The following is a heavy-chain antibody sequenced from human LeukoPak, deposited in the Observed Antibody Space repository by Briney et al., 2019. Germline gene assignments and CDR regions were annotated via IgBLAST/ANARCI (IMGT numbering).Heavy chain of an antibody. V-gene: IGHV1-24*01. CDR3: ATSYGSGSFDY. CDR2: FDPEDGEA. Sequence: GASVKVSCKVSGYTLTELSMHWVRQAPGKGLEWMGGFDPEDGEAIYAQKLQGRVTMTTDTSTSTAYMELRSLRSDDTAVYYCATSYGSGSFDYWGQGTLVTVSS. J-gene: IGHJ4*02. CDR1: GYTLTELS. D-gene: IGHD3-10*01.